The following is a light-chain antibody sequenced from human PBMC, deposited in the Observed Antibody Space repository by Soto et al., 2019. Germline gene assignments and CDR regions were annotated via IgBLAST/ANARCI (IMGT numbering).Light chain of an antibody. CDR3: QQLNSYPTT. V-gene: IGKV1-9*01. Sequence: IQLTQSPSSLSASVGDRITITCRASQGISSYLAWYQQKPGKAPKLLIYAASTLQSGVPSRFSGSGSGTDFTLTISSLQPADFATYYCQQLNSYPTTFGQGTKVEIK. CDR2: AAS. CDR1: QGISSY. J-gene: IGKJ1*01.